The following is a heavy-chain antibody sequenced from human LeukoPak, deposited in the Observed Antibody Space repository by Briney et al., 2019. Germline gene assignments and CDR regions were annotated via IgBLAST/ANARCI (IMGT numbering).Heavy chain of an antibody. V-gene: IGHV4-34*01. CDR3: ARGSLRDFWSGYYPFDY. Sequence: PSETLSLTCAVYGGTFSGYYWSWIRQPPGKRLEWIGEINHSGSTNYNPSLKSRVTISVDTSKNQFSLKLSSVTAADTAVYYCARGSLRDFWSGYYPFDYWGQGTLVTVSS. CDR2: INHSGST. J-gene: IGHJ4*02. CDR1: GGTFSGYY. D-gene: IGHD3-3*01.